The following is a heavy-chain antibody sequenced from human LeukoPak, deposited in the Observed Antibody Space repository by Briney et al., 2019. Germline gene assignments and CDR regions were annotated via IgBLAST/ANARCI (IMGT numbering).Heavy chain of an antibody. J-gene: IGHJ4*02. CDR2: ISGSGGST. CDR3: AKEVDHRPTIIDY. CDR1: GFTFSSYG. V-gene: IGHV3-23*01. D-gene: IGHD3-9*01. Sequence: GGSLRLSCAASGFTFSSYGMSWVRQAPGKGLEWVSGISGSGGSTFSADSVKGRFTTSRDNSKNTLSLQMNSLRADDTAVYYCAKEVDHRPTIIDYWGQGALVTVSS.